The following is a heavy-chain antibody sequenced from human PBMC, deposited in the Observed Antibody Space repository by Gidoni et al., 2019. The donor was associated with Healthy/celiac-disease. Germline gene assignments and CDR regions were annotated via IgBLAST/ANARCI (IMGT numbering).Heavy chain of an antibody. CDR2: IYYSGGT. J-gene: IGHJ4*02. V-gene: IGHV4-39*01. CDR3: ARQVGKVRGSYDY. D-gene: IGHD1-26*01. Sequence: GLEWIGSIYYSGGTYYNPSLKSRVTISVDTSKNQFSLKLSSVTAADTAVYYCARQVGKVRGSYDYWGQGTLVTVSS.